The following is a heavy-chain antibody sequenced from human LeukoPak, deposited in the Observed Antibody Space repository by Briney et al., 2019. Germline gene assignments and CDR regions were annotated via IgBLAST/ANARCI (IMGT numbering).Heavy chain of an antibody. V-gene: IGHV1-2*02. D-gene: IGHD2-15*01. CDR3: ARGGPVVVAATPY. CDR1: GYTFTGYY. Sequence: GASVKVSCKASGYTFTGYYMHWVRQAPGQGLEWMGWINPNSGGTNYAQKFQGRVTMTRDTSISTAYMEQSRLRSDDTAVYYCARGGPVVVAATPYWGQGTLVTVSS. CDR2: INPNSGGT. J-gene: IGHJ4*02.